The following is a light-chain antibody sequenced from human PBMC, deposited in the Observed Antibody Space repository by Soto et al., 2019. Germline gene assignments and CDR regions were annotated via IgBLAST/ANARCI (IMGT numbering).Light chain of an antibody. CDR1: QSVSSSY. V-gene: IGKV3-20*01. Sequence: EIVLTQSPGTLSLSPGERATLSCGASQSVSSSYLAWYQQKPGQAPRLLIYGASSRATGIPNRFSGSGSGTDFTLTISRLEPEDFAVYYCQQYDSSPNTFGQGTKLEIK. J-gene: IGKJ2*01. CDR3: QQYDSSPNT. CDR2: GAS.